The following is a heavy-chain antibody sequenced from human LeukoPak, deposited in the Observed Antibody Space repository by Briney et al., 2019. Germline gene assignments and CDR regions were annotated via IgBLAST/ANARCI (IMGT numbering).Heavy chain of an antibody. Sequence: KPSETLSLTCAVYGGSFSGYYWSWIRQPPGKGLEWIGEINHSGSTNYNPSLKSRVTISVDTSKNQFSLKLSSVTAADTAVYYCARGGVTIFGVVTLFDYWGQGTLVTVS. V-gene: IGHV4-34*01. CDR2: INHSGST. J-gene: IGHJ4*02. CDR1: GGSFSGYY. D-gene: IGHD3-3*01. CDR3: ARGGVTIFGVVTLFDY.